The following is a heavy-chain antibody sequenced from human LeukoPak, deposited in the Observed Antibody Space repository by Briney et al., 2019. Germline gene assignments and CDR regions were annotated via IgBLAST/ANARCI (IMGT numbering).Heavy chain of an antibody. V-gene: IGHV1-3*01. J-gene: IGHJ4*02. D-gene: IGHD3-22*01. CDR3: ARCPYYYDSSGYDY. CDR2: INAGNGNT. CDR1: GYTLTSYA. Sequence: GASVKVSCKASGYTLTSYAMHWVRQAPGQRLEWMGWINAGNGNTKYSQKFQGRVTITRDTSASTAYMELSSLRSEDTAVYYCARCPYYYDSSGYDYWGQGTLVTVSS.